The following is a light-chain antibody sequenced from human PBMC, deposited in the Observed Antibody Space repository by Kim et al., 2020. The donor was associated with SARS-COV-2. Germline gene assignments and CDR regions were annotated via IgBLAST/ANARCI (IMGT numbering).Light chain of an antibody. CDR3: QQYGSSPRT. V-gene: IGKV3-20*01. CDR1: QSVSSNY. Sequence: EIVLTQSPGTLSLSPGERATLSCRASQSVSSNYLAWYQQKPGQAPRLLIYGASSRATGIPDRFSGSGSGTDFTLTISRLEPEDFAVYYCQQYGSSPRTFGQWTKVDIK. J-gene: IGKJ1*01. CDR2: GAS.